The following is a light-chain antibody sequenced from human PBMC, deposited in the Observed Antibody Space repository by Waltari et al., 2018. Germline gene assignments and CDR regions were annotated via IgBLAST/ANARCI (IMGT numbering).Light chain of an antibody. CDR2: KAS. V-gene: IGKV1-5*01. Sequence: DIQMTQSPSSLSVSVGDTVTITCRASQSIYSWLAWYQRKPGKAPKLLIYKASTLQSGVPSRFSGSASGTDFTLTITSLEPEDFATYFCLQYSYSPLTFGGGTMVEIK. CDR1: QSIYSW. CDR3: LQYSYSPLT. J-gene: IGKJ4*01.